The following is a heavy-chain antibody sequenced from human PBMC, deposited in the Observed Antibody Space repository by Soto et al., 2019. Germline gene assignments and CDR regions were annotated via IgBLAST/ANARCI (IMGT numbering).Heavy chain of an antibody. V-gene: IGHV4-34*01. CDR1: GGSFSGYY. CDR3: ARESHDILTGPPWVWYFDL. Sequence: QVQLQQWGAGPLRPLETLSLTCGVSGGSFSGYYWAWIRQSPGKGLVWIGEINDRGSINYNPSLKSRVSNSVDTSKNHYSLNLRSVTAADTAVYYCARESHDILTGPPWVWYFDLWGRGTLVTVSS. D-gene: IGHD3-9*01. CDR2: INDRGSI. J-gene: IGHJ2*01.